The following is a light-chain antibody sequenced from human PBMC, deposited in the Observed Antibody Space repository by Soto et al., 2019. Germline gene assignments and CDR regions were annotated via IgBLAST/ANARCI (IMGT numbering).Light chain of an antibody. CDR1: GSDVGNYNY. J-gene: IGLJ3*02. CDR2: EVN. V-gene: IGLV2-8*01. CDR3: ASYAGSKGVL. Sequence: SALTQPPSASGSPGQSVTISCTGTGSDVGNYNYVSWYQQHPGKAPKLVIYEVNKRPSGVPDRFSGSKSGNTASLTVSGLQAEDEADYYCASYAGSKGVLFGGGTQLTVL.